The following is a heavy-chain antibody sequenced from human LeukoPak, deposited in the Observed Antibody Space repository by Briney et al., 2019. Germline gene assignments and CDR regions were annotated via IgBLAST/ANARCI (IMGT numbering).Heavy chain of an antibody. J-gene: IGHJ4*02. Sequence: GASVKVSCKAPGYTFTTYAMHWVRQAPGQRLEWMGWINTDNGNTKYSQKFQGRVTITRDTSASTAYMELSSLRSEDTAVYYCARACYGSGSYCEDYWGQGTLVTVSS. D-gene: IGHD3-10*01. CDR1: GYTFTTYA. CDR2: INTDNGNT. CDR3: ARACYGSGSYCEDY. V-gene: IGHV1-3*04.